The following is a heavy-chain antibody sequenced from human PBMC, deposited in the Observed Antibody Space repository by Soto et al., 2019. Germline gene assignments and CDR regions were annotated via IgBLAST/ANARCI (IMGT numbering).Heavy chain of an antibody. CDR2: IIPVFGTA. V-gene: IGHV1-69*01. CDR3: ARGDATKIVVTTYYAMDV. D-gene: IGHD4-17*01. CDR1: GGSLSNYG. J-gene: IGHJ6*02. Sequence: QVXXXQSXXXVXKPGSSVKVSCKASGGSLSNYGISWVRQAPGQGLEWMGGIIPVFGTANYAQKFQGRVTITADESTNIVYMDVTSLRSEDTAVYYCARGDATKIVVTTYYAMDVWGQGTTVTVSS.